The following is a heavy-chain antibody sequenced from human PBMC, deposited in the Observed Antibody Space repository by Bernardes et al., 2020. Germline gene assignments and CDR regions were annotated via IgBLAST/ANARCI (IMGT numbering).Heavy chain of an antibody. J-gene: IGHJ5*02. V-gene: IGHV5-51*01. CDR1: GYTFTSYW. Sequence: SVKDSCKASGYTFTSYWIGWVRQMPGKGLEWMGIIYPGDSDTRYSPSFQGQVTISADKSISTAYLQWSSLKASDTAMYYCARRTIFGVKFDPWGQGTLVTVSS. CDR2: IYPGDSDT. CDR3: ARRTIFGVKFDP. D-gene: IGHD3-3*01.